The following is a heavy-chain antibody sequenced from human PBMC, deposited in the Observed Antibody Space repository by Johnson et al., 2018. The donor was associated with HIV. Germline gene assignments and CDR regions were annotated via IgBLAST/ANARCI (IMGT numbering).Heavy chain of an antibody. J-gene: IGHJ3*02. CDR2: ISFDGNLK. CDR3: AKDSEVSGYQPDAFDI. Sequence: QEQLVESGGGLVQPGGSLRLSCAASGFTVSSNYMSWVRQAPGKGPEWVAVISFDGNLKKYADSVKGRFPISRDNSKNTLYLQMNSLRAEDTAVYYCAKDSEVSGYQPDAFDIWGQGTMVTVSS. V-gene: IGHV3-30*18. CDR1: GFTVSSNY. D-gene: IGHD3-3*01.